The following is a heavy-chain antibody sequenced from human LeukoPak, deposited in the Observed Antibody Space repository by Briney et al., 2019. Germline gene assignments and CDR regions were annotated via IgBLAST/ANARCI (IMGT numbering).Heavy chain of an antibody. CDR3: AKDKRELSVYYFDY. D-gene: IGHD1-26*01. CDR2: ISGSGGST. Sequence: GGSLRLPCAASGFTFSSYAMSWVRQAPGKGLEWVSAISGSGGSTYYADSVKGRFTISRDNSKNTLCLQMNSLRAEDTAVYYCAKDKRELSVYYFDYWGQGTLVTVSS. J-gene: IGHJ4*02. V-gene: IGHV3-23*01. CDR1: GFTFSSYA.